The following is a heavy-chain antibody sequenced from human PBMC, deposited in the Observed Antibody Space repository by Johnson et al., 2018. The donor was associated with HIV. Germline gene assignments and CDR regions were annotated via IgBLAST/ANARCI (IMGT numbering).Heavy chain of an antibody. CDR3: ARGYSSSWRNAFDI. Sequence: VQLVESGGGVVQPGRSLRLSCAASGFTFSSYAMHWVRQAPGKGLEWVAVISYDGSNKYYADSVKGRFTISRDNSKNTLYLQMNSLRDEDTAVYYCARGYSSSWRNAFDIWGQGTMVTVSS. CDR1: GFTFSSYA. V-gene: IGHV3-30*04. CDR2: ISYDGSNK. D-gene: IGHD6-13*01. J-gene: IGHJ3*02.